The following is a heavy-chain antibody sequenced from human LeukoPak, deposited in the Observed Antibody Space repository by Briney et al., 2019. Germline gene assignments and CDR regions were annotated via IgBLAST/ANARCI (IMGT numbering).Heavy chain of an antibody. J-gene: IGHJ4*02. V-gene: IGHV3-30*07. CDR2: ISYDGSNK. D-gene: IGHD3-10*01. Sequence: GSLRLSCAASGFTFSSYAMHWVRQAPGKGLEWVAVISYDGSNKYYADSVKGRFTISRDNSKNTLYLQMNSLRAEDTAVYYCAKDPDGSGSYADYWGQGTLVTVSS. CDR1: GFTFSSYA. CDR3: AKDPDGSGSYADY.